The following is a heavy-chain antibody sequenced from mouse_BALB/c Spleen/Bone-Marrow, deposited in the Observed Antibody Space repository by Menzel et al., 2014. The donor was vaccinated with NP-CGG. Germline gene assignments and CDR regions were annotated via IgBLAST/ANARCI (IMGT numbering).Heavy chain of an antibody. CDR2: INSNGGST. V-gene: IGHV5-6-3*01. CDR1: GFTFSSYG. Sequence: EVQVVESGGGLVQPGGSLKISCAASGFTFSSYGMSWVRQTPDKRLDLVATINSNGGSTYYPDSVKGRFTISRDNAKNTLYLQMSSLNSEDTAMYYCARDNYYYYDVFAYWGQGTLVTVSA. CDR3: ARDNYYYYDVFAY. D-gene: IGHD2-4*01. J-gene: IGHJ3*01.